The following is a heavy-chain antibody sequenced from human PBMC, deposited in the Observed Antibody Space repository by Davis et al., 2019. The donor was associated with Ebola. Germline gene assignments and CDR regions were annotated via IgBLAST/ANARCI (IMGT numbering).Heavy chain of an antibody. CDR1: GGSISSGGYY. J-gene: IGHJ6*02. CDR3: ARVGKLRFLEWLRGDYYYGMDV. Sequence: SETLSLTCTVSGGSISSGGYYWSWIRQHPGKGLEWIGYIYYSGSTYYNPSLKSRVTISVETSKNQFSLKLSSVTAADTAVYYCARVGKLRFLEWLRGDYYYGMDVWGQGTTVTVSS. D-gene: IGHD3-3*01. V-gene: IGHV4-31*03. CDR2: IYYSGST.